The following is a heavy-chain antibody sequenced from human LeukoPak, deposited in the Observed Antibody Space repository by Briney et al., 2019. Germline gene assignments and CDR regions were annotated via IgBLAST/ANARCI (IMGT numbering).Heavy chain of an antibody. J-gene: IGHJ5*02. CDR1: GGSISSGDYY. Sequence: SETLSLTCTVSGGSISSGDYYWSWLRQPPGTGLEWIGYIYYSGSTYYNPSLKSRVTISVDTSKNQFSLKLSSVTAADTAVYYCARDRAHYYDSSGYAGWFDPWGQGTLVTVSS. CDR3: ARDRAHYYDSSGYAGWFDP. CDR2: IYYSGST. V-gene: IGHV4-30-4*01. D-gene: IGHD3-22*01.